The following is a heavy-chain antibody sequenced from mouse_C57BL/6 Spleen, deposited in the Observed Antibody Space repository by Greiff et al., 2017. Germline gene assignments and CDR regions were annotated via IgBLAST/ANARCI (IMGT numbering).Heavy chain of an antibody. CDR1: GYAFSSSW. CDR2: IYPGDGDT. Sequence: VQLVESGPELVKPGASVKISCKASGYAFSSSWMNWVKQRPGKGLEWIGRIYPGDGDTNYNGKFKGKATLTADKSSSTAYMQLSSLMSEDYAVDFCAENYGYDGGYYLDYWGQGTTLTVSS. J-gene: IGHJ2*01. D-gene: IGHD2-2*01. CDR3: AENYGYDGGYYLDY. V-gene: IGHV1-82*01.